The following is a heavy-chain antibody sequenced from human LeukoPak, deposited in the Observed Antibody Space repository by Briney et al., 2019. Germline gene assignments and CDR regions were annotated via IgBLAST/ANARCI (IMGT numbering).Heavy chain of an antibody. V-gene: IGHV1-2*02. CDR2: INPNSGGT. D-gene: IGHD6-19*01. Sequence: APVKVSCKASGYTFTGYYMHWVRQAPGQGLEWMGWINPNSGGTNYAQKFQGRVTMTRDTSISTAYMELSRLRSDDTAVYYCARDTRGAVAGRGYYYMDVWGKGTTVTVSS. CDR3: ARDTRGAVAGRGYYYMDV. CDR1: GYTFTGYY. J-gene: IGHJ6*03.